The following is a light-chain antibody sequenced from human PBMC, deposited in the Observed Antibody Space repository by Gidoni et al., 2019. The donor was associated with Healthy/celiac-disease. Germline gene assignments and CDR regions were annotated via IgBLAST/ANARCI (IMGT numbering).Light chain of an antibody. V-gene: IGKV1-39*01. CDR1: QSISNY. CDR2: AAS. Sequence: DIQMTQSPSSLSASVGDRVTITCQASQSISNYLNWYQQKPGKAPKLLIYAASNLQSGVPSRFSGSGSGTDFTFTISSLQPEDFATYYCQQSYSTPITFGGGTKVEIK. J-gene: IGKJ4*01. CDR3: QQSYSTPIT.